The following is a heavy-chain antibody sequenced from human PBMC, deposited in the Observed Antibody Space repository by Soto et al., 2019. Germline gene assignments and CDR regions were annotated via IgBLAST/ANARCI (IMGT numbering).Heavy chain of an antibody. V-gene: IGHV4-59*01. D-gene: IGHD1-26*01. CDR1: GGSMSSYY. J-gene: IGHJ4*02. CDR2: IYYSGST. Sequence: SETLSLTCTVSGGSMSSYYRSWIRQPPGKGLEWIGYIYYSGSTNYNPTLKSRVTISVDTSKNQYSLKLSSVSAADSAVYYCGRGRGSYYYFDYWGQGTLVTVSS. CDR3: GRGRGSYYYFDY.